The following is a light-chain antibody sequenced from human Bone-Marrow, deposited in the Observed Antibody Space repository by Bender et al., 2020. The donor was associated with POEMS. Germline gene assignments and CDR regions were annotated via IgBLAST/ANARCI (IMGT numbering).Light chain of an antibody. V-gene: IGLV1-44*01. CDR1: SSNIGAHA. CDR2: SSH. Sequence: QSVLTQPPSASGTPGQRVTISCSGGSSNIGAHAVNWYQHLPGTAPKLLIYSSHRRPSEVPDRFSGSRSGTSASLAISGLQAEDEADYDCAVWDDSLNGCVFGGGTKLTVL. CDR3: AVWDDSLNGCV. J-gene: IGLJ3*02.